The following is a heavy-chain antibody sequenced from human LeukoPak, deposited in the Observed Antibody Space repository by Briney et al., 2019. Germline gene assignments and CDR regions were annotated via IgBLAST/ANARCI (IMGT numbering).Heavy chain of an antibody. CDR2: IYPGDSDT. CDR1: GYSFTSYW. V-gene: IGHV5-51*01. D-gene: IGHD2-21*02. CDR3: ARHISDCGGDCPFDY. Sequence: GESLKISCKGSGYSFTSYWIGWVRQMPGKGLEWMGMIYPGDSDTRYSPSFEGPVTLSADKSIATAYLQWSGLKASDTAMYYCARHISDCGGDCPFDYWGQGTLVTVSS. J-gene: IGHJ4*02.